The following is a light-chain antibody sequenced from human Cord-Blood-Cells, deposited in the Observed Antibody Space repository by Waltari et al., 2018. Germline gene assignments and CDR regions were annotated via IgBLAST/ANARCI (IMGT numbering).Light chain of an antibody. J-gene: IGKJ3*01. CDR2: DAS. Sequence: AIQLTQSPSSLSASVGDSVTITCTASQGISSALAWYQQKPGKAPKLLIYDASSLESGVPSRFSGSGSGTDFTLTISSLQPEDFATYYCQQFNSYPMATFTFGPGTKVDIK. CDR3: QQFNSYPMATFT. V-gene: IGKV1-13*02. CDR1: QGISSA.